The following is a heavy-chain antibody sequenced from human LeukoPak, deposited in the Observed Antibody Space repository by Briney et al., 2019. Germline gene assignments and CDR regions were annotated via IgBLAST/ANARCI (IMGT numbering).Heavy chain of an antibody. J-gene: IGHJ4*02. D-gene: IGHD4-17*01. CDR2: INPNSGGT. V-gene: IGHV1-2*02. CDR1: GYTFTGYY. CDR3: ARNTNDYGDYFDY. Sequence: ASVKVSCKASGYTFTGYYMHWVRQAPGQGLEWMGWINPNSGGTNYAQKFQGRVTMTRDTSISTAYMALSRLRSDDTAVYYCARNTNDYGDYFDYWGQGTLVTVSS.